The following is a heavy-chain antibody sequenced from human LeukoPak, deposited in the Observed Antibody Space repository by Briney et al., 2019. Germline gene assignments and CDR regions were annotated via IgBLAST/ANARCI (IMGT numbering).Heavy chain of an antibody. V-gene: IGHV3-13*01. D-gene: IGHD6-13*01. CDR2: IGTADAT. CDR1: GITFSTSD. CDR3: ARGSVRVGMDV. Sequence: SGGSLRLSCEASGITFSTSDMHWVRQAPGKGLEWVSVIGTADATYYADSVKGRFTISRENAKNSLYLQMNSLRAGDTAVYYCARGSVRVGMDVWGQGTTVTVSS. J-gene: IGHJ6*02.